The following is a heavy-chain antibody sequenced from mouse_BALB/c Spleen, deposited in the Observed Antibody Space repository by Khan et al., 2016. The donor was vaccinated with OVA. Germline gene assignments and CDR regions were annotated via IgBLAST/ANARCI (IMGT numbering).Heavy chain of an antibody. V-gene: IGHV1S132*01. J-gene: IGHJ2*01. Sequence: VQLQQSGAELVRPGASVKLSCKTSGYIFTSYWIHWVKQRPGQGLEWIARIYPGTDNTYYNEKLKDKATLTADKSSSTAYMQLSSLESEDSAVYLCAREEALYYFDYWGQGTTLTVSS. CDR2: IYPGTDNT. CDR3: AREEALYYFDY. CDR1: GYIFTSYW.